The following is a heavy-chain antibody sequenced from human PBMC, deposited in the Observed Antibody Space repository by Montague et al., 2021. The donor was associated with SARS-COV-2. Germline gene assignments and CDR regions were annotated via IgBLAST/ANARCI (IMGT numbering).Heavy chain of an antibody. CDR2: ISYDGSNK. V-gene: IGHV3-30-3*01. CDR1: GFTFSSYA. D-gene: IGHD3-9*01. CDR3: ARDTAYYDILTGYFPRDPYYYYYYGMDV. J-gene: IGHJ6*02. Sequence: SLRLSCAASGFTFSSYAMHWVRQAPGKGLEWVAVISYDGSNKYYADFVKGRFTIPRDNSKNTLYLQMNSLRAEDTAVYYCARDTAYYDILTGYFPRDPYYYYYYGMDVWGQGTTVTVSS.